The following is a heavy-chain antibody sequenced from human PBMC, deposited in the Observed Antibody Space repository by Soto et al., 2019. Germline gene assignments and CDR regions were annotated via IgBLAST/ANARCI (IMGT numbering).Heavy chain of an antibody. CDR3: AKDSMVRGVIKDYYYGMDV. CDR1: GFTFSSYA. CDR2: ISGSGGST. Sequence: GSLRLSCAASGFTFSSYAMSWVRQAPGKGLEWVSAISGSGGSTYYADSVKGRFTISRDNSKNTLYLQMNSLRAEDTAVYYCAKDSMVRGVIKDYYYGMDVWGQGTTVTVSS. V-gene: IGHV3-23*01. D-gene: IGHD3-10*01. J-gene: IGHJ6*02.